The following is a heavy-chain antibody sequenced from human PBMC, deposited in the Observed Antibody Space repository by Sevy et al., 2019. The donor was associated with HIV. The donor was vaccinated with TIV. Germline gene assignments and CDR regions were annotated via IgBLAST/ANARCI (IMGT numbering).Heavy chain of an antibody. CDR3: ASRHDYGGNRDY. D-gene: IGHD4-17*01. V-gene: IGHV4-34*01. CDR1: GGSFSGYY. Sequence: SETLSLTCAVYGGSFSGYYWSWIRQPPGKGLEWIGEINHSGSTNYNPSLKSRVTISVDTSKNQFSLKLSSATAADTAVYYCASRHDYGGNRDYWGQGTLVTVSS. J-gene: IGHJ4*02. CDR2: INHSGST.